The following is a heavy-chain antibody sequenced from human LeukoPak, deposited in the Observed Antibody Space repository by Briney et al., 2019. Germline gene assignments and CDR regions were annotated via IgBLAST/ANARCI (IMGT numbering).Heavy chain of an antibody. CDR1: GFTFSSFG. CDR2: IRFDGSNK. CDR3: AKKGGAAFYNWFDP. Sequence: PGGSLRLSCAASGFTFSSFGMHWVRQAPGKGLEWLAYIRFDGSNKDYADSLEGRFTISRDNSKNALYLQIDSLRPEDTAVYYCAKKGGAAFYNWFDPWGQGALVTVSS. D-gene: IGHD1-26*01. V-gene: IGHV3-30*02. J-gene: IGHJ5*02.